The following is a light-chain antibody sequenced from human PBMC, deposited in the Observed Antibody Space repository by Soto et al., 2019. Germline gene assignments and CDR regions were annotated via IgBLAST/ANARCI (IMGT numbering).Light chain of an antibody. CDR3: LQHNTYPRT. CDR2: STS. CDR1: QGIGND. J-gene: IGKJ1*01. Sequence: DIQLTQSPSSLSASVGDRVTITCRASQGIGNDLGWYQQKPGKAPKRLIYSTSSLECGVPSRFSGSGSGTECSLTISSLQPEDSAIYYCLQHNTYPRTFGQVNKVEIK. V-gene: IGKV1-17*01.